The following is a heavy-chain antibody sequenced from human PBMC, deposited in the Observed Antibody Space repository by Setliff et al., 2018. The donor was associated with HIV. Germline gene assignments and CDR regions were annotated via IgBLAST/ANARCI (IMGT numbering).Heavy chain of an antibody. Sequence: PSETLSLTCGVSGYSISSDYCWGWIRQPPGKGLEWIGRMHTNGNTNYNPSLKSRVTVSADTSKNQFSLKLTSVTAADTAVYYCARGDPFTDFDSWGQGTLVTVSS. CDR2: MHTNGNT. D-gene: IGHD3-16*01. J-gene: IGHJ4*02. CDR3: ARGDPFTDFDS. V-gene: IGHV4-38-2*01. CDR1: GYSISSDYC.